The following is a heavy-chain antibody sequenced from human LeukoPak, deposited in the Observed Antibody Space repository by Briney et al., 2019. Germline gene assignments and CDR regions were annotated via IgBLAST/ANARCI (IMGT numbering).Heavy chain of an antibody. CDR3: AKLSTMIVVAVNWFDP. CDR2: ISGSGGST. Sequence: PGGSLRLSCAASGFTFSSYAMSWVRQAPGKGLEWVSAISGSGGSTYYADSVKGRFTISRDNSKNTLYLQMNSLRAEDTAVYYCAKLSTMIVVAVNWFDPWGQGTLVTVSS. V-gene: IGHV3-23*01. CDR1: GFTFSSYA. D-gene: IGHD3-22*01. J-gene: IGHJ5*02.